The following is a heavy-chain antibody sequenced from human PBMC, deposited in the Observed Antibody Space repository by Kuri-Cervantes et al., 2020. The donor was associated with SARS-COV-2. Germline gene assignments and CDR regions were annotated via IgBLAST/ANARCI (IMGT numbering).Heavy chain of an antibody. CDR2: ITLYNGNI. J-gene: IGHJ6*02. D-gene: IGHD3-3*01. CDR3: ASQNYDFWSGYYVYYYYYGMDV. Sequence: ASVKVSCKASGYTFTYCSLHWLQQAPGQGLERMRWITLYNGNINYAKKFQSRVTITRDMSLRTAYIELSSLRSEDTAVYYCASQNYDFWSGYYVYYYYYGMDVWGQGTTVTVSS. V-gene: IGHV1-68*02. CDR1: GYTFTYCS.